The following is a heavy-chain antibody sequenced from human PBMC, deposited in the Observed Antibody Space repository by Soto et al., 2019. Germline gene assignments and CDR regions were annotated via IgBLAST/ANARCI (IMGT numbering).Heavy chain of an antibody. V-gene: IGHV1-18*01. CDR2: ISAYNGNT. J-gene: IGHJ4*02. CDR3: ARDMARGRPKSCSASHLPVY. D-gene: IGHD3-10*01. Sequence: QVQLVQSGAEVKKPGASVKVSCKASGYTFTRYGISWVRQAPGQGLEWMGWISAYNGNTNYDQKLQGRGTMTTDTPTSKAYREPRSLRSDDTAGYYCARDMARGRPKSCSASHLPVYWGQGTLVTLSS. CDR1: GYTFTRYG.